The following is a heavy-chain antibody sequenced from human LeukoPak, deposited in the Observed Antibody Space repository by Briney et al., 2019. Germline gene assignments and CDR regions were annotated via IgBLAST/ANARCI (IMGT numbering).Heavy chain of an antibody. CDR1: GGSVSSGTYY. CDR3: AGAPNTAYFDF. Sequence: MASGTLSLTCTVSGGSVSSGTYYWTWIRQSPGKGLEWIGYIYYTGSTEYNPSLKSRVSISVDPFKNQFSLELSAVSAADTAMYYCAGAPNTAYFDFWGQGTQATVSS. CDR2: IYYTGST. V-gene: IGHV4-61*01. J-gene: IGHJ4*02.